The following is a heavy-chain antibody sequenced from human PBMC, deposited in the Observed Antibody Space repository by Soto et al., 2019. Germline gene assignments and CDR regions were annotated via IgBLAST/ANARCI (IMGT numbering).Heavy chain of an antibody. V-gene: IGHV4-59*08. J-gene: IGHJ4*02. CDR2: IYYSGST. Sequence: PSETLSLTCTVSGGSISSYYWSWIRQPPGKGLEWIGYIYYSGSTNYNPSLKSRVTISVDTSKNQFSLKLSSVTAADTAVYYCARSLFYYDISGYSGPFDYGGQGTLVTFSS. CDR1: GGSISSYY. D-gene: IGHD3-22*01. CDR3: ARSLFYYDISGYSGPFDY.